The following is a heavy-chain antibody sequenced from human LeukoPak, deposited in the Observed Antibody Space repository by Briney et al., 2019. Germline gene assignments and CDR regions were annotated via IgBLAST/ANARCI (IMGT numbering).Heavy chain of an antibody. CDR2: IYYSGST. J-gene: IGHJ4*02. CDR1: GGSISSYY. CDR3: ARGRGQWLPFDY. Sequence: KPSETLSLTCTVSGGSISSYYWSWIRQPPGKGLEWIGYIYYSGSTNYNPSLKSRVTISVDTSKNQFSLKLSSVTAADTAVYYCARGRGQWLPFDYWGQGTLVTVSS. V-gene: IGHV4-59*01. D-gene: IGHD6-19*01.